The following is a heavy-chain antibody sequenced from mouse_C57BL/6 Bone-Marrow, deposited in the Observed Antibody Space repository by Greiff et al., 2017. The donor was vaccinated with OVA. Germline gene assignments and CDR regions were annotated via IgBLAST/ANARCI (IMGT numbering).Heavy chain of an antibody. CDR1: GYTFTSYW. CDR2: IYPGSGST. Sequence: QVQLQHSGAELVKPGASVKMSCKASGYTFTSYWITWVKQRPGQGLEWIGDIYPGSGSTNYNEKFKSKATLTVDTSSSTAYMQLSSLTSEDSAVYYCARRGDYGSSYDAYWGQGTLVTVSA. J-gene: IGHJ3*01. D-gene: IGHD1-1*01. CDR3: ARRGDYGSSYDAY. V-gene: IGHV1-55*01.